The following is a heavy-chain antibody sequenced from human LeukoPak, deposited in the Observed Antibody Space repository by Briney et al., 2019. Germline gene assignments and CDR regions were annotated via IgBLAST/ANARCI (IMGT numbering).Heavy chain of an antibody. J-gene: IGHJ5*02. CDR3: ARYIKGYCSSTSCYTARQRGSWFDP. D-gene: IGHD2-2*02. V-gene: IGHV4-59*12. Sequence: PSETLSLTCTVSGGSITNYFWSWIRQPPGKGLEWIGYIFYSGTTNYNPSLKSRVTMSVDTSKNQFSLKLSSVTAADTAVYYCARYIKGYCSSTSCYTARQRGSWFDPWGQGTLVTVSS. CDR2: IFYSGTT. CDR1: GGSITNYF.